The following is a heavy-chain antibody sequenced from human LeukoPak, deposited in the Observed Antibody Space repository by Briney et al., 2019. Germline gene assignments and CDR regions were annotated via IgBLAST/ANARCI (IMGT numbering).Heavy chain of an antibody. D-gene: IGHD5-12*01. Sequence: GSSVTVSCKASGYTFTGYHMHWVRQGPGQGLEWMGWINPNSGGTYYAQKFQARVTMTRDTSISTAYMELSRLRSDDTAVYYCARDGGSGYPDLNWFDPWGQGTLVTVSS. CDR2: INPNSGGT. V-gene: IGHV1-2*02. J-gene: IGHJ5*02. CDR3: ARDGGSGYPDLNWFDP. CDR1: GYTFTGYH.